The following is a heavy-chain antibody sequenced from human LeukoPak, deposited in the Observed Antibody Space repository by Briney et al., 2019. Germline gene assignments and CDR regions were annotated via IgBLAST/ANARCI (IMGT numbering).Heavy chain of an antibody. V-gene: IGHV3-23*01. CDR3: ARAASMWGFFDY. CDR1: GFTFSSYP. CDR2: ITGSGGST. J-gene: IGHJ4*02. Sequence: PGGSLRLSCAVSGFTFSSYPMTWVRQAPGQGLEWVSTITGSGGSTYYADSVKGRLTISRDNSKNTLYLHLNTLRVKDTAVYYCARAASMWGFFDYWGQGTLVTVSS. D-gene: IGHD2/OR15-2a*01.